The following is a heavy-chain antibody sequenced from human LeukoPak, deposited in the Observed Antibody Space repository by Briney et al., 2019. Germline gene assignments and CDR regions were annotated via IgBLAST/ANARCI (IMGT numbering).Heavy chain of an antibody. Sequence: GGSLRLSCAASGFTFSSYSMNWVRQAPGKGLEWVSSISSSSSYIYYADSVKGRFTISRDNAKNSLYLQMNSLRAEDTAVFYCAKSGLNRFDYWGQGTLVTVSS. CDR2: ISSSSSYI. V-gene: IGHV3-21*04. CDR1: GFTFSSYS. D-gene: IGHD2-15*01. CDR3: AKSGLNRFDY. J-gene: IGHJ4*02.